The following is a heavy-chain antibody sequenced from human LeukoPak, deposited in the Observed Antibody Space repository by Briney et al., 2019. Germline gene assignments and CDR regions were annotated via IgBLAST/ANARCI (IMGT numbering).Heavy chain of an antibody. D-gene: IGHD4-23*01. CDR1: GFTFSNYE. CDR2: ISSSSSYI. CDR3: ARGHDYGGAWYYFDC. V-gene: IGHV3-21*04. J-gene: IGHJ4*02. Sequence: PGGSLRLSCAASGFTFSNYEMNWVRQAPGKGLEWVSSISSSSSYIYYADSVKGRFTISRDNSKNTVYLQMNSLRAEDTDVYYCARGHDYGGAWYYFDCWGQGTLVTVSS.